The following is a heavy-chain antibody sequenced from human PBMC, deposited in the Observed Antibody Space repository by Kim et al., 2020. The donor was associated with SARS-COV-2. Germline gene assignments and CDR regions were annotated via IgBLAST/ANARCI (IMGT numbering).Heavy chain of an antibody. V-gene: IGHV3-21*01. CDR1: GFIFSNYR. J-gene: IGHJ4*02. Sequence: GGSLRLSCVASGFIFSNYRMNWVRQAPGKGLEWVSSISTNGFIHYADSVKGRFAIPRDDAKKTVFLQMDSLRAEDTAVYYCARDGQDYTWGHWGQGTLVTVGS. CDR2: ISTNGFI. D-gene: IGHD3-16*01. CDR3: ARDGQDYTWGH.